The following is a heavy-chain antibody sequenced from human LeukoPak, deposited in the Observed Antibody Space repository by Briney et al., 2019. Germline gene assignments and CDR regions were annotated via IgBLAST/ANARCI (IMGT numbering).Heavy chain of an antibody. J-gene: IGHJ4*02. Sequence: GGSLRLSCAASGFTFDDYAMHWVRQAPGKGLEWVLGISWNSGGIGYADSVKGRFTISRDNAKNTLYLQMNSLRAEETGVYYCTRGGDGYNPGLYWGQGTLVTVSS. CDR2: ISWNSGGI. CDR3: TRGGDGYNPGLY. V-gene: IGHV3-9*01. D-gene: IGHD5-24*01. CDR1: GFTFDDYA.